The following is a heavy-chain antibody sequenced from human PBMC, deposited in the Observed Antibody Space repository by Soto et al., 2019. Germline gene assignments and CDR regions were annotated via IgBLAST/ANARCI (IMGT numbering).Heavy chain of an antibody. J-gene: IGHJ6*02. Sequence: QVQVVQSGPEVKKPGASVMVSCKASGYTFTSYGISWVRQAPGQGLEWMGWINGDNGQTTYGQKFRGRVTITTDTSTSTAYMELRSLRSDDTGVYYCAGDGWKQLCVEGLSAMDGWGQGTTVTVSS. CDR2: INGDNGQT. CDR3: AGDGWKQLCVEGLSAMDG. CDR1: GYTFTSYG. D-gene: IGHD5-18*01. V-gene: IGHV1-18*01.